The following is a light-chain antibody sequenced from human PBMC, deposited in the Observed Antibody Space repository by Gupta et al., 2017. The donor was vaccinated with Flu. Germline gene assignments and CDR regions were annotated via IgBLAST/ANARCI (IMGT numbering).Light chain of an antibody. CDR1: RNFGNY. CDR3: QQWSNWLIS. CDR2: ETS. Sequence: PATLSLSPGERATLAGRASRNFGNYLAWYQQKPGQAPRLLIYETSYRAAGVPARFSGSGSGADFTLTISSLEPEDFAVYYCQQWSNWLISFGGGTTVEIK. J-gene: IGKJ4*01. V-gene: IGKV3-11*01.